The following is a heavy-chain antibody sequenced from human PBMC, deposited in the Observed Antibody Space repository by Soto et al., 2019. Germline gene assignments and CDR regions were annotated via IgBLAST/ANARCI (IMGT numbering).Heavy chain of an antibody. CDR2: ISYDGSNK. CDR3: ARDNYGDDYGDAFDI. D-gene: IGHD4-17*01. V-gene: IGHV3-30-3*01. CDR1: GFTFSSYA. J-gene: IGHJ3*02. Sequence: QVQLVESGGGVVQPGRSLRLSCAASGFTFSSYAMHWVRQAPGKGLEWVAVISYDGSNKYYADSVKGRFTISRDNSKNTLYLQMNSLRAEDTAVYYCARDNYGDDYGDAFDIWGQGTMVTVSS.